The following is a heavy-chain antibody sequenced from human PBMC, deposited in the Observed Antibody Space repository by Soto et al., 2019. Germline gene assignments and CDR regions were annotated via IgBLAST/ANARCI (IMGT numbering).Heavy chain of an antibody. Sequence: PSETLSLTCTVSGGSISSGGYYWSWIRQHPGKGLEWIGYIYYSGSTYYNPSLKSRVTISVDTSKNQFSLKLSSVTAADTAVYYCARGYIVVVPAADWFDPWGKGTLVTVSS. CDR1: GGSISSGGYY. CDR3: ARGYIVVVPAADWFDP. CDR2: IYYSGST. J-gene: IGHJ5*02. V-gene: IGHV4-31*03. D-gene: IGHD2-2*01.